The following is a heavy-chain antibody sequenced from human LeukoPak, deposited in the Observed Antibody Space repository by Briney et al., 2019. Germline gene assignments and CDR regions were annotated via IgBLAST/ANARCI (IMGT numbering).Heavy chain of an antibody. CDR1: GFTFSSYA. V-gene: IGHV3-73*01. CDR2: IRSKANSYAT. D-gene: IGHD6-19*01. CDR3: TRLPPGDSSGWYGAYYFDY. Sequence: PGGSLRLSCAASGFTFSSYAMHWVRQAPGKGLEWVGRIRSKANSYATAYAASVKGRFTISRDDSKNTAYLQMNSLKTEDTAVYYCTRLPPGDSSGWYGAYYFDYWGQGTLVTVSS. J-gene: IGHJ4*02.